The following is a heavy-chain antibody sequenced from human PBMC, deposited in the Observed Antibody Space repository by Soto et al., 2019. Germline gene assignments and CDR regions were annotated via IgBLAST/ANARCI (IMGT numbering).Heavy chain of an antibody. Sequence: GGSLRLSCAASGFTFSSYGMHWVRQAPGKGLEWVAVIWYDGSNKYYADSVKGRFTISRDNAKNSLYLQMNSLRAEDTAVYYCAKEGKAVVVPAASYYYYYMDVWGKGTTVTVSS. D-gene: IGHD2-2*01. CDR1: GFTFSSYG. V-gene: IGHV3-33*06. CDR2: IWYDGSNK. CDR3: AKEGKAVVVPAASYYYYYMDV. J-gene: IGHJ6*03.